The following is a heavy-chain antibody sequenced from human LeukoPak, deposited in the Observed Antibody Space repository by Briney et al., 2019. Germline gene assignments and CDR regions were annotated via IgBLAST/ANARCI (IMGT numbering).Heavy chain of an antibody. J-gene: IGHJ4*02. CDR3: ARMTTMTTPPIFDS. Sequence: SGPTLVNLTETLTLTCTVSGFSLTNARVGVSWIRQPPGEALEWLAYISSTDEKSYSTSLKSRATISKDTSKSQVVLTMTDLDPVDTATYYCARMTTMTTPPIFDSWGQGTLVTVSS. D-gene: IGHD4-17*01. V-gene: IGHV2-26*01. CDR1: GFSLTNARVG. CDR2: ISSTDEK.